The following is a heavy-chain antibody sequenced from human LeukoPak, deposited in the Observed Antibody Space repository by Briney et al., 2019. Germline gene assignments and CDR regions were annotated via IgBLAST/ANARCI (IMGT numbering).Heavy chain of an antibody. Sequence: PGGSLRLSCAASGFTFSSYAMHWVRQAPGKGLEWVAVISYDGSNKYYADSVKGRFTISKDNSKNTLYLQMNSLRAEDTAVYYCARAGSDSSGYYGSDYWGQGTLVTVSS. D-gene: IGHD3-22*01. CDR2: ISYDGSNK. CDR1: GFTFSSYA. V-gene: IGHV3-30*04. CDR3: ARAGSDSSGYYGSDY. J-gene: IGHJ4*02.